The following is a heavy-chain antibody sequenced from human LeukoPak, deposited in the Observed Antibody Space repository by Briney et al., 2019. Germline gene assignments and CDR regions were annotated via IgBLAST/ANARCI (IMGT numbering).Heavy chain of an antibody. CDR2: MNPNSGNT. CDR3: ARDYYYGMDV. V-gene: IGHV1-8*01. J-gene: IGHJ6*02. CDR1: GYTFTSYD. Sequence: GASVKVSCKACGYTFTSYDINWVRQATGQGLEWMGWMNPNSGNTGYAQKFQGRDTLTRNTSIRRAYMELSRQSSEHAGVYFCARDYYYGMDVWGQGTTVTVSS.